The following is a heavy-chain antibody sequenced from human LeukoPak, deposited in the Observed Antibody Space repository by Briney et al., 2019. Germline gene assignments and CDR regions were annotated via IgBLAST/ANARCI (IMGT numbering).Heavy chain of an antibody. CDR2: ISSSSSTI. D-gene: IGHD1-20*01. V-gene: IGHV3-48*01. CDR1: GFTFSSYS. J-gene: IGHJ4*02. CDR3: ARIITGTTDY. Sequence: GGSLRLSCAASGFTFSSYSMNWVRQAPGKGLEWVSYISSSSSTIYYADSVKGRFTISRDNAKNSPYLQMNSLRAEDTAVYYCARIITGTTDYWGQGTLVTVSS.